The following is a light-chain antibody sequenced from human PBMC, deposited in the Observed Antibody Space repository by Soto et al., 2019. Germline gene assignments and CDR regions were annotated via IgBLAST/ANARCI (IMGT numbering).Light chain of an antibody. V-gene: IGKV3-20*01. CDR2: AAS. CDR3: QQYGSSGGIT. CDR1: QTVINNQ. Sequence: DIVLTQSPGTLSFSPGERATLSCRASQTVINNQLAWYQQTPGQAPRLLIYAASSRATGIPDRFSGSGSGTDFTLTITRLEPEDFAMYYCQQYGSSGGITFGHGTRLEIK. J-gene: IGKJ5*01.